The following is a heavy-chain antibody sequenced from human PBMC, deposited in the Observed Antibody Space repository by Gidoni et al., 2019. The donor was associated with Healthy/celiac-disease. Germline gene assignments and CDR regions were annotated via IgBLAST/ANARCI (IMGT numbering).Heavy chain of an antibody. J-gene: IGHJ4*02. CDR2: ISWNSGSI. D-gene: IGHD5-18*01. Sequence: EVQLVESGGGLVQPGRSLRLSCAASGFTFDDYAMHWVRQAPGKGLEWVSGISWNSGSIGYADSVKGRFTISRDNAKNSLYLQMNSLRAEDTALYYCAKGEYSYDLWGQGTLVTVSS. CDR1: GFTFDDYA. CDR3: AKGEYSYDL. V-gene: IGHV3-9*01.